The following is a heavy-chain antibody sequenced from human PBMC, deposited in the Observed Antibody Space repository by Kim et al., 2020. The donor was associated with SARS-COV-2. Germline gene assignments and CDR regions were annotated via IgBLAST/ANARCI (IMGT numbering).Heavy chain of an antibody. V-gene: IGHV1-69*01. J-gene: IGHJ6*02. D-gene: IGHD3-3*01. CDR3: ARADITICEMDV. Sequence: YAQKYQRRVTITAEESTSTAYMELSSLRSEDTAVYYCARADITICEMDVWGQGTTVTVSS.